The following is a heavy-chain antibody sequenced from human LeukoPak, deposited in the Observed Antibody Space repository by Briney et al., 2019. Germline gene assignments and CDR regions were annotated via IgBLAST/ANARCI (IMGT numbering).Heavy chain of an antibody. CDR3: AKVKDSYGHYYFDY. Sequence: PGRSLRISCAASGFTFDDYAMHWVRQAPGEGLEWVSGISWDSGNIDYVDSVKGRFTISRDNAKNSLYLHMNSLRAEDTALYYCAKVKDSYGHYYFDYWGQGTLVTVSS. J-gene: IGHJ4*02. V-gene: IGHV3-9*01. D-gene: IGHD5-18*01. CDR2: ISWDSGNI. CDR1: GFTFDDYA.